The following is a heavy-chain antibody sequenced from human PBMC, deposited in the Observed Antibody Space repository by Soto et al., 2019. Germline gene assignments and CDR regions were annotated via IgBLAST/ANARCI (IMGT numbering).Heavy chain of an antibody. CDR2: IIPIFGTA. J-gene: IGHJ3*02. D-gene: IGHD2-15*01. Sequence: QVQLVQSGAEVKEPGSPVKVSYKAAGGTFSSYAISWVLQAPGQGIEWMGGIIPIFGTANYAQKFQGRVTITADEYTSTAYMELSSLRSEDTAVYYCARCSGSSCCSAFDIWGQGTMVTVSS. CDR1: GGTFSSYA. CDR3: ARCSGSSCCSAFDI. V-gene: IGHV1-69*01.